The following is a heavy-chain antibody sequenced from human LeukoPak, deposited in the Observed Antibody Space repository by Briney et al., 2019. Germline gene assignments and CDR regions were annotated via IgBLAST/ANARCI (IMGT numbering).Heavy chain of an antibody. Sequence: PGGSLRLSCAASGFTFSSYSMNWVRQAPGKGLEWVSSISSSSSYIYYADSVKGRLTISRDNAKNSLYLQMNSLRAEDTAVYYCALSGYSYGYSSYWGQGTLVTVSS. CDR3: ALSGYSYGYSSY. D-gene: IGHD5-18*01. CDR1: GFTFSSYS. J-gene: IGHJ4*02. V-gene: IGHV3-21*01. CDR2: ISSSSSYI.